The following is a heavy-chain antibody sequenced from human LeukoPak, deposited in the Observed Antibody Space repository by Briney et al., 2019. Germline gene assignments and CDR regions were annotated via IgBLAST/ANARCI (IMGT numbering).Heavy chain of an antibody. CDR2: INPNSGGT. Sequence: ASVKVSCKASGYTFTGYYMHWVRQAPGQGLEWMGWINPNSGGTNYAQKFQGRVTMTRDTSISTAYMELSRLRSDDTAVYYCARRGGYGDRYDFDYWGQGTLVTVSS. CDR3: ARRGGYGDRYDFDY. CDR1: GYTFTGYY. V-gene: IGHV1-2*02. J-gene: IGHJ4*02. D-gene: IGHD5-12*01.